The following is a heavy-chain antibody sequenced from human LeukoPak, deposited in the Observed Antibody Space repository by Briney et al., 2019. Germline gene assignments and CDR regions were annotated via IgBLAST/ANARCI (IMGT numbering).Heavy chain of an antibody. CDR2: INPSGGST. D-gene: IGHD6-13*01. Sequence: ASVKVSCKASGYTFTSYSMHWVRQAPCQGLQWMGIINPSGGSTTYAQGFEGRVTMTRDTSTTTVYMELSSLRSEDTAVYCCARGRVGYSSSWYVHWGQGTLVTVSS. J-gene: IGHJ4*02. CDR3: ARGRVGYSSSWYVH. CDR1: GYTFTSYS. V-gene: IGHV1-46*01.